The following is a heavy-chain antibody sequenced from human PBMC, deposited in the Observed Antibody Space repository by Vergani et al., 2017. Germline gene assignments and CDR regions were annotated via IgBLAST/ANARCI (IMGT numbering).Heavy chain of an antibody. CDR1: GFTFSSYA. V-gene: IGHV3-23*01. J-gene: IGHJ4*02. D-gene: IGHD3-10*01. Sequence: EVQLLESGGGLVQPGGSLRLSCAASGFTFSSYAMSWVRQAPGKGLEWVSAISGSGGSTYYADSVKGRFTISRDNSKNTLYLQMNSLRAEGTAVYYCAEESSRFGELSHFDYWGQGTLVTVSS. CDR2: ISGSGGST. CDR3: AEESSRFGELSHFDY.